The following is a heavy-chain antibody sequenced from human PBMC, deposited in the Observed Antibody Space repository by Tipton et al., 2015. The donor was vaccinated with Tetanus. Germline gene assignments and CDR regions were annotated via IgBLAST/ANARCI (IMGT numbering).Heavy chain of an antibody. CDR1: GYIFNNYW. V-gene: IGHV5-51*01. CDR2: IYPGDSDT. CDR3: ARAHCTEGVCNGDF. J-gene: IGHJ4*02. D-gene: IGHD2-8*02. Sequence: QLVQSGGEVKKPGESLKISCKGSGYIFNNYWIGWVRQKPGKGLEWMGIIYPGDSDTRYSPSFQGQVTISVDQSINTAYRQWSSRRAADTSMCYWARAHCTEGVCNGDFWGQGALVTVAS.